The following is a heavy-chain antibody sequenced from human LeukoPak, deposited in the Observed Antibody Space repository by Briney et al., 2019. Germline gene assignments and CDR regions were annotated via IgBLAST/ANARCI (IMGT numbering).Heavy chain of an antibody. V-gene: IGHV3-43*01. CDR2: VTWDGGRT. D-gene: IGHD3-10*01. Sequence: PGGSLRLSCAASGFTFHDYIMQWVRRAPGKGLEWVSLVTWDGGRTYYADSVKGRFTISRDNGKNFLYLQMNSLRTEDTALYYCAKDTSGYASGSYYNRGNGFDYWGQGTLVTVSS. CDR1: GFTFHDYI. CDR3: AKDTSGYASGSYYNRGNGFDY. J-gene: IGHJ4*02.